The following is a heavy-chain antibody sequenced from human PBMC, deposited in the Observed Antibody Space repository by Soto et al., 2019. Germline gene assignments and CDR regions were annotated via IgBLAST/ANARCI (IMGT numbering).Heavy chain of an antibody. CDR3: ARAMYSSKTDFDY. Sequence: QVQLVESGGGLVKPGGSLRLSCVASGITFSDYYMSWFRQAPGKGLERVSYISTGSSTISYSDSVKGRFTISRDSAKNSLYLQMNSLRAEDTAVYYCARAMYSSKTDFDYWGQGTLVTVSS. V-gene: IGHV3-11*01. J-gene: IGHJ4*02. CDR1: GITFSDYY. CDR2: ISTGSSTI. D-gene: IGHD6-13*01.